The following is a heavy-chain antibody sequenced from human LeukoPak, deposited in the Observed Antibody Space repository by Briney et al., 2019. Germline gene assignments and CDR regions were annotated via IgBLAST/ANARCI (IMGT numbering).Heavy chain of an antibody. D-gene: IGHD3-22*01. CDR3: ARDTDYYDSSGYYYLI. J-gene: IGHJ4*02. V-gene: IGHV1-2*02. CDR2: MNPKSGAT. Sequence: ASVKVSCKTSGYRFTGYYLHWVRQAPGQGLEWMGWMNPKSGATDYARKFQGRVTMTRDTSISTAYMELSRLRSDDTAVYYCARDTDYYDSSGYYYLIWGQGTLVTVSS. CDR1: GYRFTGYY.